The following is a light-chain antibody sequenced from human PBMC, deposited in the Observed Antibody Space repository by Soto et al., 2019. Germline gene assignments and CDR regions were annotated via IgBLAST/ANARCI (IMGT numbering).Light chain of an antibody. CDR2: GAF. V-gene: IGKV3-15*01. J-gene: IGKJ1*01. Sequence: EIVMTQSPVTLSVSPGESATLSCRASQSVSSNLAWYQQKPGQAPSLLIYGAFTRATGIQARFSGTGSGTEFTLTIRSLQSEDFALYNCKQYNDWPLTFGQGTKVDIK. CDR1: QSVSSN. CDR3: KQYNDWPLT.